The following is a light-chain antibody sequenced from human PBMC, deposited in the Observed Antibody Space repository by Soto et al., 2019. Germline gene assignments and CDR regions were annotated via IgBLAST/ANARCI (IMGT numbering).Light chain of an antibody. Sequence: EIVLTQSPGTLSLSPGESATLSCRATQSVGSNYLAWFQQKPGHTPRVLIYGASSRATGIPDRFSGSGSGTDFTLTISRLEPEDCAVYYCQQNANAPYTFGQGTKLEMK. V-gene: IGKV3-20*01. J-gene: IGKJ2*01. CDR2: GAS. CDR3: QQNANAPYT. CDR1: QSVGSNY.